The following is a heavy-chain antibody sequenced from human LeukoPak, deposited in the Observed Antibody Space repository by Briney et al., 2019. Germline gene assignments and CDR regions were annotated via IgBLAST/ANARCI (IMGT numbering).Heavy chain of an antibody. Sequence: ASVKVSCKASGYTFTSYGISWVRQAPGQGLEWMGWISAYNGNTNYAQKLQGRVTMTTDTSTSTAYMELRSLRSEDAAVHYCARAGYNWNDEGAFDIWGQGTMVTVSS. V-gene: IGHV1-18*01. CDR1: GYTFTSYG. CDR2: ISAYNGNT. D-gene: IGHD1-1*01. CDR3: ARAGYNWNDEGAFDI. J-gene: IGHJ3*02.